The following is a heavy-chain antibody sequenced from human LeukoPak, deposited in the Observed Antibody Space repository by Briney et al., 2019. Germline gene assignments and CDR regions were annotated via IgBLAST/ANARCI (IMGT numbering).Heavy chain of an antibody. CDR3: ARGYYYDSSGYYGFDY. Sequence: SAKVSCKASGGTFSSYAISWARQAPGQGLEWMGGIIPIFGTANYAQKFQGRVTITTDESTSTAYMELSSLRSEDTAVYYCARGYYYDSSGYYGFDYWGQGTLVTVSS. CDR2: IIPIFGTA. J-gene: IGHJ4*02. V-gene: IGHV1-69*05. CDR1: GGTFSSYA. D-gene: IGHD3-22*01.